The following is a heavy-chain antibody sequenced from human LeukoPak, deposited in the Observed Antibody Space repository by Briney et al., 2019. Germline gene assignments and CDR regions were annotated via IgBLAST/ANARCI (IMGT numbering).Heavy chain of an antibody. CDR2: IYYSGST. CDR3: ARGPSLDGTSPADY. Sequence: KPSETLSLTCTVSGGSISSSSYYWGWIRQPPGKGLEWIGSIYYSGSTYYNPSLKSRVTISVDTSKNQFSLKLSSVTAADTAVYYCARGPSLDGTSPADYWGQGTLVTVSS. D-gene: IGHD2-2*01. V-gene: IGHV4-39*01. CDR1: GGSISSSSYY. J-gene: IGHJ4*02.